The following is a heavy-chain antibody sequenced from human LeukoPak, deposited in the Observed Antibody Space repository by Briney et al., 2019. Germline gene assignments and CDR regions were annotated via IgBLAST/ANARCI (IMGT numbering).Heavy chain of an antibody. CDR2: IYYSGST. Sequence: SETLSLTCTVSGGSIDSNSWTWIRQPPGKGLEWIGYIYYSGSTNYNPSLKSRVTISVDTSKNQFSLKLSPVTAADTAVYYCARGYSGYDSFDYWGQGTLVTVSS. CDR3: ARGYSGYDSFDY. V-gene: IGHV4-59*01. D-gene: IGHD5-12*01. J-gene: IGHJ4*02. CDR1: GGSIDSNS.